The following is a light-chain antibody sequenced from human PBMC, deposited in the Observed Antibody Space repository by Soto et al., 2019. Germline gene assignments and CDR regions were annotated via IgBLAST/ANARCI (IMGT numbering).Light chain of an antibody. J-gene: IGKJ4*01. V-gene: IGKV3-20*01. CDR1: QSVRSSY. Sequence: EIVLTQSPGTLSLSPGERGTLSCRASQSVRSSYLAWYRQKPGQAPRLLIYGASNRATGIPDRFSGSGSGTDFTLTINRLEPEDFAVYYCQQYGSPELTFGGGTKVEIK. CDR2: GAS. CDR3: QQYGSPELT.